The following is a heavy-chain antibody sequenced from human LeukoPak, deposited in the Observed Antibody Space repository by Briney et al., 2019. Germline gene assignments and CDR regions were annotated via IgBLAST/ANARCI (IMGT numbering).Heavy chain of an antibody. D-gene: IGHD3-22*01. CDR2: IYSDGST. J-gene: IGHJ4*02. CDR1: GFTVSSNY. CDR3: ARGPYYYDSSGLHY. V-gene: IGHV3-53*01. Sequence: GGSLRLSCAASGFTVSSNYVSWVRQAPGKGLEWVSVIYSDGSTYYADSVKGRFTISRDNSKNTLYLQVNSLRAEDTAVYYCARGPYYYDSSGLHYWGQGTLVTVSS.